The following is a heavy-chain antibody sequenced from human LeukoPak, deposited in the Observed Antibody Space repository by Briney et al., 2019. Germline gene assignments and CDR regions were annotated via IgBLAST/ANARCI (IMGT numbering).Heavy chain of an antibody. J-gene: IGHJ4*02. D-gene: IGHD5-18*01. Sequence: SETLSLTCTVSGGSISSYYWSWIRRPPGKGLEWIGYIYYSGSTNYNPSLKSRVTISVDTSKNQFSLKLSSVTAADTAVYYCARHTGTWIQLWTYFDYWGQGTLVTVSS. CDR3: ARHTGTWIQLWTYFDY. CDR2: IYYSGST. V-gene: IGHV4-59*08. CDR1: GGSISSYY.